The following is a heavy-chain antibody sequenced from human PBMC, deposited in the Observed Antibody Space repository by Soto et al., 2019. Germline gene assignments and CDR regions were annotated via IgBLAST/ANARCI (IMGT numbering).Heavy chain of an antibody. CDR2: ISFDGSKE. D-gene: IGHD3-10*01. J-gene: IGHJ6*02. Sequence: QVQLVESGGGVVQPGRALRLSCAASGFTFSSYGMHWVRQAPGKGLEWVTVISFDGSKEYYADSVKGRFTISRDNSKNSLYPQMNSLTIEDTAVYYCAKSRASMFRGVVVYYGMDVWGHGTTVSVSS. CDR3: AKSRASMFRGVVVYYGMDV. V-gene: IGHV3-30*18. CDR1: GFTFSSYG.